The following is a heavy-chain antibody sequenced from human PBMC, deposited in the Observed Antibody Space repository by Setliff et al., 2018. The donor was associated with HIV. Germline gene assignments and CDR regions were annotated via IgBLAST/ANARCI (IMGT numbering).Heavy chain of an antibody. Sequence: LSLTCTVSGGSMSSYYWSWIRQPPGKGLEWVAVIWFDGSNEAYADSVKGRFTISRDNSKNAVFLQMNSLRAEDSAIYYCAKDLSKYDFWSGIESWGQGTLVTVSS. J-gene: IGHJ4*02. CDR3: AKDLSKYDFWSGIES. CDR2: IWFDGSNE. D-gene: IGHD3-3*01. CDR1: GGSMSSYY. V-gene: IGHV3-33*06.